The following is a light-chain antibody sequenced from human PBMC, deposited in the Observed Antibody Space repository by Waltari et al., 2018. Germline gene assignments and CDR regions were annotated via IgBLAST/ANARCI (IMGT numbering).Light chain of an antibody. CDR3: CSYAGRNIWV. Sequence: QSALTQPASVSGSPGQSITISCTGTSSDVGVYNLVSRYQPHPGKAPALGVYEFISRPSGVSNGFSGAKSGNTAALTISGLQAEDEADYYCCSYAGRNIWVFGGGTKLTVL. CDR1: SSDVGVYNL. J-gene: IGLJ3*02. CDR2: EFI. V-gene: IGLV2-23*02.